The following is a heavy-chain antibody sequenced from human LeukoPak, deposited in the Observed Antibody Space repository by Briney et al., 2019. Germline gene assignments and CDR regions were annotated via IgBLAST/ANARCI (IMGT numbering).Heavy chain of an antibody. J-gene: IGHJ4*02. CDR3: ARHISGAATLD. CDR1: GGSVSNYY. V-gene: IGHV4-59*08. D-gene: IGHD3-3*02. CDR2: IYYTGST. Sequence: SGPTLVKPSETLSLTCTVSGGSVSNYYGSWIRQPPGKGLEWIACIYYTGSTYYNPSLKSRVTMSVDTSKNQFSLSLSSVTAADTAIYYCARHISGAATLDWGQGTLVTVSS.